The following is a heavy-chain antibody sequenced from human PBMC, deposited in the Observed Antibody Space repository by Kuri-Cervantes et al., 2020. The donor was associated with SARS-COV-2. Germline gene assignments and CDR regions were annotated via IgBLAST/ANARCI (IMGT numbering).Heavy chain of an antibody. CDR1: GFTFSSYS. CDR2: ISSSSSYI. CDR3: ARDGYCSSTSCYSCYYYMDV. V-gene: IGHV3-21*01. D-gene: IGHD2-2*03. J-gene: IGHJ6*03. Sequence: GESLKISCAASGFTFSSYSMNWVRQVPGKGLEWVSSISSSSSYIYYADSVKGRFTISRDNAKNSLYLQMNSLRAEDTAVYYCARDGYCSSTSCYSCYYYMDVWGKGTTVTVSS.